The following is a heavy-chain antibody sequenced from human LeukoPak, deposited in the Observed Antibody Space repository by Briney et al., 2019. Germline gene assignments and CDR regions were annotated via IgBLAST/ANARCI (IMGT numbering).Heavy chain of an antibody. Sequence: PSETLSLTCTVSGGSISSYYWSWIRQPPGKGLEWIGYIYYSGSTNYNPSLKSRVTISIDTSKNQFSLKLSSVTAADTAVYYCARRRGDSYSDIWGQGTMVTVFS. CDR1: GGSISSYY. CDR3: ARRRGDSYSDI. J-gene: IGHJ3*02. D-gene: IGHD5-24*01. CDR2: IYYSGST. V-gene: IGHV4-59*08.